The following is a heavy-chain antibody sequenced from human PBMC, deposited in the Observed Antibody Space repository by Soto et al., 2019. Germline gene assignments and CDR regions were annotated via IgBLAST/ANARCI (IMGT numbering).Heavy chain of an antibody. CDR2: ISYDETNE. J-gene: IGHJ6*02. CDR3: AKDLRTTISDYGMDV. Sequence: PGGSLRLSCVASGFTFGSHGMHWVRQAPGKRLEWVAVISYDETNEHYVDSVKGRFTISRDDSKSILYLQMNRLRPEDTAVYKCAKDLRTTISDYGMDVWGQGTTVTVS. CDR1: GFTFGSHG. V-gene: IGHV3-30*18.